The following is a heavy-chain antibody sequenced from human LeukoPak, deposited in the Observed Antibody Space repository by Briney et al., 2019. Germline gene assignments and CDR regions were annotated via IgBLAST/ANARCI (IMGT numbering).Heavy chain of an antibody. Sequence: GGSLRLSCGVSVLSFSSYGMHWVRQAPGKGLEWVAFIRYDGSDKYYADSVKGRFTISRDNSKNTLYLQMNSLRAEDTAVYYCAKDVVATTPYFDYWGQGTLVTVSS. CDR1: VLSFSSYG. CDR2: IRYDGSDK. V-gene: IGHV3-30*02. D-gene: IGHD5-12*01. CDR3: AKDVVATTPYFDY. J-gene: IGHJ4*02.